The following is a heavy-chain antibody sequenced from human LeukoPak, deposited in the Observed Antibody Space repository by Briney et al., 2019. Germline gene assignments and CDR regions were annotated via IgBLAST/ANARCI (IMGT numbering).Heavy chain of an antibody. J-gene: IGHJ3*02. Sequence: GGSLRLSCAASGFTFSSYSMNWVRQAPGKGLEWVSSISRSSSYIYYADSVKGRFTISRDNAKNSLYLQMNSLRAEDTAVYYCAREAYDSSGYGAFDIWGQGTMVTVSS. CDR3: AREAYDSSGYGAFDI. V-gene: IGHV3-21*01. CDR1: GFTFSSYS. CDR2: ISRSSSYI. D-gene: IGHD3-22*01.